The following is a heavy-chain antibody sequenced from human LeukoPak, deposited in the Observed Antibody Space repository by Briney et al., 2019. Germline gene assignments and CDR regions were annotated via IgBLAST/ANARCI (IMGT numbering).Heavy chain of an antibody. V-gene: IGHV3-30*02. Sequence: GGPLRLSCGASGFTFSKFGMHWVRQAPGKGLEWVAFIRFDGSSKHYADSVKGRFSISRDKSNNTLYLQMNSLRAEDTGVYYCARDCSSATCYAAFDYWGQGTLVTVSS. J-gene: IGHJ4*02. CDR2: IRFDGSSK. CDR1: GFTFSKFG. D-gene: IGHD2-2*01. CDR3: ARDCSSATCYAAFDY.